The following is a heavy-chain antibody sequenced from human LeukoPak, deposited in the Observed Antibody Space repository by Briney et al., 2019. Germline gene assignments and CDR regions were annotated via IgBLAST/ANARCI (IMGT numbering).Heavy chain of an antibody. D-gene: IGHD1-1*01. CDR1: GYTFTGYY. CDR3: ARSGWATGTTPWYFDY. V-gene: IGHV1-2*02. Sequence: ASVKVSCKASGYTFTGYYMHWVRQAPGQGLEWMGWINPNSGGTNYAQKFQGRVTMTRDTSISTAYMELSRLRDHDTAVYYCARSGWATGTTPWYFDYSGHGTLFTASS. J-gene: IGHJ4*01. CDR2: INPNSGGT.